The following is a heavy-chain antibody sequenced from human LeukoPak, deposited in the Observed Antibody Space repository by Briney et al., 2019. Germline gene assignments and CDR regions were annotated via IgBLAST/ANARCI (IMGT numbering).Heavy chain of an antibody. CDR3: ARDISEDILTGYSAFDY. CDR2: MNANSGNT. Sequence: ASVKVSCKASGYTFTSFDVHWVRQASGQGLEWMGWMNANSGNTGYAQKFQGRVVMTRDTSTSTAYMELRSLRSDDTAVYYCARDISEDILTGYSAFDYWGQGTLVTVSS. V-gene: IGHV1-8*01. J-gene: IGHJ4*02. CDR1: GYTFTSFD. D-gene: IGHD3-9*01.